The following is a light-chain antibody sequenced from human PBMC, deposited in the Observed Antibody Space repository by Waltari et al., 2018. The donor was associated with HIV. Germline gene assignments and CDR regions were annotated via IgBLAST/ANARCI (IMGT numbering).Light chain of an antibody. J-gene: IGKJ1*01. CDR1: QSVSSN. CDR2: DTS. CDR3: QQYNNWPQTWPPGT. V-gene: IGKV3-15*01. Sequence: EIVMTQSPATLSVSPGERATLSCRASQSVSSNLAWYQQKPGQAPRLLIYDTSTRATGIPARFSGSGSGTEFTLTISSLQSEDFGVYYCQQYNNWPQTWPPGTFGQGTKVEIK.